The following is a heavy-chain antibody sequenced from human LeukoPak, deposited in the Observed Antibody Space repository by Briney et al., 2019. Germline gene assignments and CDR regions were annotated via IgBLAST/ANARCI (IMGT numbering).Heavy chain of an antibody. V-gene: IGHV3-9*01. J-gene: IGHJ4*02. D-gene: IGHD6-6*01. CDR3: AKTSGYSSSSSHQFDY. Sequence: GGSLRLSCAASGFTFDDYAMHWVRQAPGKSLEWVSGISWNSGSIGYADSVRGRFTISRDNAKNSLYLQMNSLRAGDTALYYCAKTSGYSSSSSHQFDYWGQGTLVTVSS. CDR1: GFTFDDYA. CDR2: ISWNSGSI.